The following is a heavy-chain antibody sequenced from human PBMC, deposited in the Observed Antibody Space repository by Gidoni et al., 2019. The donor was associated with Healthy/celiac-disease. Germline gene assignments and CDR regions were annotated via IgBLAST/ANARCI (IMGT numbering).Heavy chain of an antibody. V-gene: IGHV5-10-1*03. J-gene: IGHJ4*02. Sequence: EVQLVQSGAEVKKPGESLRISCTGSGYSFTSYWISWVRQMPGKGLRWMGRIDPSESYTNYSPSFQGHVTISADKSISTAYLQWSSLKASDTAMYYCARRGTRWYYGSGSYSLDYWGQGTLVTVSS. CDR2: IDPSESYT. CDR3: ARRGTRWYYGSGSYSLDY. D-gene: IGHD3-10*01. CDR1: GYSFTSYW.